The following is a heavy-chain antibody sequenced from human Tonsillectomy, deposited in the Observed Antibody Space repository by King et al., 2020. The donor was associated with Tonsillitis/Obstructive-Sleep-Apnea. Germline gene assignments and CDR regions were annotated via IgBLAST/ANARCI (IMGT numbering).Heavy chain of an antibody. CDR1: GYTFTSYG. D-gene: IGHD6-19*01. J-gene: IGHJ4*02. CDR3: ACSVAGPSVIDY. V-gene: IGHV1-18*01. CDR2: ISAYKGNA. Sequence: VQLVESGAEVKKPGASVKVSCKASGYTFTSYGISWVRQAPGQGLEWMGWISAYKGNAKNAQRIQGRVTMTTDTSTSTAYMELRSLRSDDTAVYYCACSVAGPSVIDYWGQGTLVTVSS.